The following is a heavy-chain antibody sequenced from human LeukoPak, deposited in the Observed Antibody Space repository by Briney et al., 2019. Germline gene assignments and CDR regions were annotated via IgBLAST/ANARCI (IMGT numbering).Heavy chain of an antibody. CDR3: VHSSLATNGMDV. V-gene: IGHV2-5*01. CDR1: GFSFSDTGEC. Sequence: SGPTLVNPTQTLTLTCTFSGFSFSDTGECVGWIRQPPGEALEWLALIFWNDDKFYNASLKSRLSITKDTSKNQAILTMTTLDPIDTATYYCVHSSLATNGMDVWGQGAAVSVSS. CDR2: IFWNDDK. J-gene: IGHJ6*02.